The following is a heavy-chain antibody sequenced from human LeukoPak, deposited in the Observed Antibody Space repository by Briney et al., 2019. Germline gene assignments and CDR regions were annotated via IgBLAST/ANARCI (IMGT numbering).Heavy chain of an antibody. Sequence: ASVKVSCKASGGTFSSYAISWVRQAPGQGLEWMGGIIPIFGTANYAQKLQGRVTMTTDTSTSTAYMELRSLRSDDTAVYYCARGLGGLYDPWGQGTLVTVSS. CDR2: IIPIFGTA. CDR1: GGTFSSYA. V-gene: IGHV1-69*05. CDR3: ARGLGGLYDP. J-gene: IGHJ5*02. D-gene: IGHD3-16*01.